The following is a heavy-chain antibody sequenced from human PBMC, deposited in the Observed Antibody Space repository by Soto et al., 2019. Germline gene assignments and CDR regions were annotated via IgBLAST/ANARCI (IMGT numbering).Heavy chain of an antibody. Sequence: GGSLRLSCAASGFTFSSYAMSWVRQAPGKGLEWVSAISGSGGSTYYADSVKGRFTISRDNSKNTLYLQMNSLRAEDTALYYCARQGGNYLRPLYFDYWGQGTLVTVSS. V-gene: IGHV3-23*01. CDR2: ISGSGGST. J-gene: IGHJ4*02. CDR3: ARQGGNYLRPLYFDY. CDR1: GFTFSSYA. D-gene: IGHD1-26*01.